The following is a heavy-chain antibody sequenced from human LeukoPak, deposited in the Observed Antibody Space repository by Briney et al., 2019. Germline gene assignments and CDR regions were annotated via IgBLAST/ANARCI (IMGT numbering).Heavy chain of an antibody. Sequence: GGSLRLSCAASGLTFSSYAMSWVRQAPGKGLEWVSAISGSGGSTYYADSVKGRFTISRDNSKNTLYLQMNSLRAEDTAVYYCAKYLVVVPAAIYYYYGMDVWGQGTTVTVSS. CDR3: AKYLVVVPAAIYYYYGMDV. CDR2: ISGSGGST. CDR1: GLTFSSYA. J-gene: IGHJ6*02. D-gene: IGHD2-2*01. V-gene: IGHV3-23*01.